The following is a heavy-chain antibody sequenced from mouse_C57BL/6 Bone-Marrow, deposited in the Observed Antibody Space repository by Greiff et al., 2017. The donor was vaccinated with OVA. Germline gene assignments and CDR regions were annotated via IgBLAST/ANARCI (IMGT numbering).Heavy chain of an antibody. CDR2: IWSGGST. CDR1: GFSLTSYG. Sequence: VKLMESGPGLVQPSQSLSITCTVSGFSLTSYGVHWVRQSPGKGLEWLGVIWSGGSTDYNAAFISRLSISKDNSKSQVFFKMNSLQADDTAIYYCARKIYYYGSSFLYAMDYWGQGTSVTVSS. J-gene: IGHJ4*01. V-gene: IGHV2-2*01. CDR3: ARKIYYYGSSFLYAMDY. D-gene: IGHD1-1*01.